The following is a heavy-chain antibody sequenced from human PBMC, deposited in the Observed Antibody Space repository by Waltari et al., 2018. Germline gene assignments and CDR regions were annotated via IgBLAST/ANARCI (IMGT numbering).Heavy chain of an antibody. CDR3: ARGPMTATGQGYFDI. CDR1: GGTFASSA. J-gene: IGHJ2*01. CDR2: IIPIFNTT. Sequence: QVQLVQSGAEVKNPGSSVTVSCKASGGTFASSAVSWVRQAPGQGLEWMGGIIPIFNTTNYPQKFQGRVTITADESTSTAFMELTSLKSDDTAFYYCARGPMTATGQGYFDIWGRGTLVTVSS. V-gene: IGHV1-69*01. D-gene: IGHD5-18*01.